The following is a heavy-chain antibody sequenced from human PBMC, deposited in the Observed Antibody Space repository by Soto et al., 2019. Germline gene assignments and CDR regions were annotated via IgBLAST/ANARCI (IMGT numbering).Heavy chain of an antibody. CDR1: GDSVSSNSAA. J-gene: IGHJ3*02. D-gene: IGHD2-15*01. CDR3: ATLSGYCSGGSCYGAFDI. V-gene: IGHV6-1*01. CDR2: TYYRSKWYN. Sequence: SQTLSLTCAISGDSVSSNSAACNWIRQSPSRGLEWLGRTYYRSKWYNDYAVSVKSRITINPDTSKNQFSLQLNSVTPEDTAVYYCATLSGYCSGGSCYGAFDIWGQGTMVTVSS.